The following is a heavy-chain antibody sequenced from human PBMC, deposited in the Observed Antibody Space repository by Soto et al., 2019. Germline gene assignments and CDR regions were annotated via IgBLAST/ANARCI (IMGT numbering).Heavy chain of an antibody. CDR2: ISGSGDNT. Sequence: EVQLLESGGGLVQPGGSLRLSCAASGFMFQTYAMSWVRQAPGKGLEWVSVISGSGDNTYYTDSVKGRFTVSRDNSKNTLSPKMYSLRAEDTAIYYCAKDWGYCTNDGCYEYFQDWGQGTLVTVSS. V-gene: IGHV3-23*01. CDR3: AKDWGYCTNDGCYEYFQD. D-gene: IGHD2-8*01. J-gene: IGHJ1*01. CDR1: GFMFQTYA.